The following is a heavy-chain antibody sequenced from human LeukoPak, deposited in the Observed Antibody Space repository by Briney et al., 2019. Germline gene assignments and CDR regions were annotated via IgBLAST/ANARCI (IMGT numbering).Heavy chain of an antibody. V-gene: IGHV3-48*03. J-gene: IGHJ5*02. CDR3: ARDRINWNDGLDP. Sequence: GGSLRLSCAASGFTFSTYEMNWVRQAPGKGLEWVSYISSSGSRIYYADSVKGRFTISRDNAKNLLYLQMNSLRAEDTAVYYCARDRINWNDGLDPWGQGTLVTVSS. CDR1: GFTFSTYE. D-gene: IGHD1-20*01. CDR2: ISSSGSRI.